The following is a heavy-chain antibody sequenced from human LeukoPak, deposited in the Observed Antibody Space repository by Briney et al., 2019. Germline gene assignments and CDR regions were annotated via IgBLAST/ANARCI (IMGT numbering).Heavy chain of an antibody. CDR1: GFXFSTYG. Sequence: GGSLRLSCAASGFXFSTYGIHWVRQAPGKGREWVAVVSYDASTIYYADSVKGRFTISRDNSKNTLYLQMNSLRAEDTAVYYCARDRDANWFDPWGQGTLVTVSS. CDR2: VSYDASTI. J-gene: IGHJ5*02. CDR3: ARDRDANWFDP. D-gene: IGHD3-10*01. V-gene: IGHV3-30*03.